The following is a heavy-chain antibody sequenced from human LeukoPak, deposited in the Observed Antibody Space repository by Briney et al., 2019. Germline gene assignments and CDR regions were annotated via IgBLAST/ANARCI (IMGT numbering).Heavy chain of an antibody. J-gene: IGHJ4*02. CDR1: GFTFSSYA. Sequence: GGSLRLSCAASGFTFSSYAMHWVRQAPGKGLEWVAVISYDGSNKYYADSVKGRFTISRDNSKNTLYLQMNSLRAEDTAVYYCARDNDSSGYGGRFDYWGQGTLVTVSS. CDR2: ISYDGSNK. D-gene: IGHD3-22*01. CDR3: ARDNDSSGYGGRFDY. V-gene: IGHV3-30*04.